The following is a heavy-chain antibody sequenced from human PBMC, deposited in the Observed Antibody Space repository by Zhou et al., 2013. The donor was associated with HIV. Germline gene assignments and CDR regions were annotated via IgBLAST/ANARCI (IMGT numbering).Heavy chain of an antibody. D-gene: IGHD1-26*01. J-gene: IGHJ4*02. CDR1: GYTFSSYG. V-gene: IGHV1-18*01. CDR2: ISAYNDNP. CDR3: ARPTPGAFDY. Sequence: QIQLVQSAGEVKKPGASVKVSCTASGYTFSSYGITWVRQAPGQGLEWVGWISAYNDNPSSAQRLQGRVTMTADTSTSTAYLELRSLTSDDTAVYYCARPTPGAFDYWGQGTLVTVSS.